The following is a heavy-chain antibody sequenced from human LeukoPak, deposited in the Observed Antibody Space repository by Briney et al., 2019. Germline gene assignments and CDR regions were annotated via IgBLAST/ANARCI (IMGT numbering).Heavy chain of an antibody. CDR1: GFIFSNYA. J-gene: IGHJ5*02. D-gene: IGHD3-10*01. V-gene: IGHV3-23*01. CDR2: ITNSGGTT. CDR3: AKFLGVSVWYGISGP. Sequence: GGSLRLSCAASGFIFSNYAMSWVRQAPGKGLEWVSAITNSGGTTYYADSVKGRLTISRDNSKNPLYLQMNSLRAEDTAVYYCAKFLGVSVWYGISGPWGQGPLVTVSS.